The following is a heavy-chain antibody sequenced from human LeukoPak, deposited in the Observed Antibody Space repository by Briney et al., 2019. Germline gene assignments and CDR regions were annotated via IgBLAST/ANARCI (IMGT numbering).Heavy chain of an antibody. D-gene: IGHD3-10*01. V-gene: IGHV4-39*07. Sequence: SETLSLTCTVSGGSISGSTSYWGWIRQSPGKGLEWIGLLNYSGTTYYNPSFKSRVSISIDRSRTQFSLKLSSVTAADTAFYYCSRYDSDTGDFDPWGQGTLVTVSS. CDR1: GGSISGSTSY. CDR2: LNYSGTT. CDR3: SRYDSDTGDFDP. J-gene: IGHJ5*02.